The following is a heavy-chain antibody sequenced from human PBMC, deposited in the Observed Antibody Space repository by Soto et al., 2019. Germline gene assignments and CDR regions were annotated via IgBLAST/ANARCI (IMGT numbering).Heavy chain of an antibody. CDR1: GFTFSSYA. V-gene: IGHV3-30-3*01. J-gene: IGHJ4*02. Sequence: QVQLVESGGGVVQPGRSLRLSCAASGFTFSSYAMHWVRQAPGKGLAWVAVISYDGSNKYYADSVKGRFTISRDNSKNTLYLQMNSLRAEDTAVYYCATGGGLGYCSGGSCYPSYWGQGTLVTVSS. D-gene: IGHD2-15*01. CDR3: ATGGGLGYCSGGSCYPSY. CDR2: ISYDGSNK.